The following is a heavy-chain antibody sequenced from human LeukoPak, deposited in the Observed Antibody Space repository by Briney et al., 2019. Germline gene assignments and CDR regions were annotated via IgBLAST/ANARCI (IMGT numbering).Heavy chain of an antibody. Sequence: PSETLSLTCAVYGGSFSGYYWSWIRQPPGKGLEWIGEISHSGSTNYNPSLKSRVTISVDTSKNQFSLKLSSVTAADTAVYYCARHSRHYYGSGSYYARFDYWGQGTLVTVSS. J-gene: IGHJ4*02. V-gene: IGHV4-34*01. CDR2: ISHSGST. CDR1: GGSFSGYY. CDR3: ARHSRHYYGSGSYYARFDY. D-gene: IGHD3-10*01.